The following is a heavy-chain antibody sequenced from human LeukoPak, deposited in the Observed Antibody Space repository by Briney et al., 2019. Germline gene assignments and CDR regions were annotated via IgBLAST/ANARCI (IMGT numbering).Heavy chain of an antibody. J-gene: IGHJ3*02. CDR3: ARDLLDYYDSSGYPEYAFDI. Sequence: ASVKVSCKASGYSFSNYGISWVRQAPGQGLEWMGIINPSGGSTSYAQKFQGRVTMTRDTSTNTVYMELSSLRSDDTAVYYCARDLLDYYDSSGYPEYAFDIWGQGTMVTVSS. V-gene: IGHV1-46*01. CDR1: GYSFSNYG. CDR2: INPSGGST. D-gene: IGHD3-22*01.